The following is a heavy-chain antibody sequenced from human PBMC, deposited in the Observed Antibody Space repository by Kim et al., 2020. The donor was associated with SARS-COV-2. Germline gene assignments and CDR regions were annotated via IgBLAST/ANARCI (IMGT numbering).Heavy chain of an antibody. J-gene: IGHJ5*02. V-gene: IGHV4-39*02. D-gene: IGHD6-19*01. Sequence: SETLSLTCNVSGVSISSTTYYWGWIRQSPGRGLEWIGSIFHNGNSYYNPSLKSRVTISVDTSKNHFSLNLNSMTAADTAIYYCAITADSRWFLGRFDPWGQGTLVTVSS. CDR2: IFHNGNS. CDR1: GVSISSTTYY. CDR3: AITADSRWFLGRFDP.